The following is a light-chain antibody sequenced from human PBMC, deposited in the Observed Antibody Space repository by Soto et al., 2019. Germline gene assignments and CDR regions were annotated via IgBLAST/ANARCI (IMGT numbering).Light chain of an antibody. J-gene: IGKJ4*01. CDR2: GAS. Sequence: EIVLTQSPGTLSLSPGERATLSCRASQSVSSSYLARYPQKHGQAPRLLIYGASSRATGIPDRFSGSGSGTDFTLTISRLEPEDFAVYYCQQYGSSPLTFGGGTKVEIK. CDR3: QQYGSSPLT. CDR1: QSVSSSY. V-gene: IGKV3-20*01.